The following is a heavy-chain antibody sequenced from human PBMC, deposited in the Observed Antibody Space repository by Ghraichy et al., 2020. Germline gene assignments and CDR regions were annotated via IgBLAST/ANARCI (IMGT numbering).Heavy chain of an antibody. V-gene: IGHV3-23*01. CDR3: AGFHGDIAL. CDR2: ISDDGRTT. CDR1: GFTFSTYV. D-gene: IGHD2-15*01. J-gene: IGHJ3*01. Sequence: LSLTCAASGFTFSTYVLTWVRQAPGKGLEWVATISDDGRTTNYADSVQGWFTISRDNAKNTLHLQMNSLRAEDTAMYYCAGFHGDIALWGQGTMVTVSS.